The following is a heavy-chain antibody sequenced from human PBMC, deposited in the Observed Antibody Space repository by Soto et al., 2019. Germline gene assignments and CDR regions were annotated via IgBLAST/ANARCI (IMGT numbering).Heavy chain of an antibody. CDR2: ISYDGTNK. V-gene: IGHV3-30*03. D-gene: IGHD6-13*01. CDR3: GAGQYFSDY. J-gene: IGHJ4*02. Sequence: QVQLVESGGGEVQPGTSLRLSCAASGFTFTNYGMHWVRQAPGKGLECVALISYDGTNKFYADSVKGRFTVSRDNSKNTPYLQMNSLRPEDTAVYYCGAGQYFSDYWGQGTLVSVSS. CDR1: GFTFTNYG.